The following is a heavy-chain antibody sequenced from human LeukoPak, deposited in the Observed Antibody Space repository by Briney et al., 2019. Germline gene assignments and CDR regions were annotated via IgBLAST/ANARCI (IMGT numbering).Heavy chain of an antibody. CDR1: RFSLWNYA. D-gene: IGHD2-21*01. Sequence: SGGSLRLSSVASRFSLWNYAMSWVRQAPGKGLQWVSQISGTGGATWYAGFARDRFTISRDNSKKTLYLQMSGLRVEDTAMYYCVKDPRDTYGTNWFVSWGQGTLLIVSS. J-gene: IGHJ5*01. CDR2: ISGTGGAT. CDR3: VKDPRDTYGTNWFVS. V-gene: IGHV3-23*01.